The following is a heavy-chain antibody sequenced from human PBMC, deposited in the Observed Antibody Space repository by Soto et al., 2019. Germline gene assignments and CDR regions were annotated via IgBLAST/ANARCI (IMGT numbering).Heavy chain of an antibody. D-gene: IGHD1-7*01. Sequence: QVQLVQSGAEVKKPGASVKVSCKASGYTFTDYYMHWVRQAPGQGLEWMGWINPNSGGTNYAQKFQGRVTMTRDTSISTAYMELSSLRSEDTAVYYCAREGITGTSGPGSWFDPWGQGTLVTVSS. V-gene: IGHV1-2*02. J-gene: IGHJ5*02. CDR3: AREGITGTSGPGSWFDP. CDR1: GYTFTDYY. CDR2: INPNSGGT.